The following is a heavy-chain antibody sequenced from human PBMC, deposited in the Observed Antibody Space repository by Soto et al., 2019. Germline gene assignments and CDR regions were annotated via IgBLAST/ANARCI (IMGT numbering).Heavy chain of an antibody. V-gene: IGHV1-18*01. CDR3: ARLVDTAMVTQWFDP. CDR1: GYTFTSYG. J-gene: IGHJ5*02. Sequence: GASVNVSCKASGYTFTSYGISWVRQAPGQGLEWMGWISAYNGNTNYAQKLQGRVTMTTDTSTSTAYMELRSLRSDDTAVYYCARLVDTAMVTQWFDPWGQGTLVTVSS. CDR2: ISAYNGNT. D-gene: IGHD5-18*01.